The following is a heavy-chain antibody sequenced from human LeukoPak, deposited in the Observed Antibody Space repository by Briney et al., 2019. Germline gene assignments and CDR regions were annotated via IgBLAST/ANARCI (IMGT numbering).Heavy chain of an antibody. CDR2: INHSGST. V-gene: IGHV4-34*01. CDR3: AKSSITIFGVVIRMHH. Sequence: SETLSLTCAVYGGSFSGYYWSWIRQPPGKGLEWIGEINHSGSTNYNPSLKNRVTISVDTSKNQFSLKLSSVTAADTAVYYCAKSSITIFGVVIRMHHWGQGTLVTVSS. CDR1: GGSFSGYY. D-gene: IGHD3-3*01. J-gene: IGHJ4*02.